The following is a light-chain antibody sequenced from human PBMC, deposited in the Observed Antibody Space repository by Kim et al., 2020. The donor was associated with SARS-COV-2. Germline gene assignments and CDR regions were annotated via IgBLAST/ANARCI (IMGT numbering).Light chain of an antibody. CDR1: KVGGKS. J-gene: IGLJ1*01. CDR3: QAWDSSTHNYV. Sequence: SQEQTISVTCPEYKVGGKSVAWYQQKPGPSPVVVIYQDNQRPSGIPERFSGSNSGNTATLTISGTQAMDEADYYCQAWDSSTHNYVFGAGTKVTVL. V-gene: IGLV3-1*01. CDR2: QDN.